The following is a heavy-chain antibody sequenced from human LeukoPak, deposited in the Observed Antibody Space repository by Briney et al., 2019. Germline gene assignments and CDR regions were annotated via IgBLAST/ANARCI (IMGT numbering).Heavy chain of an antibody. CDR2: IYYSGST. CDR1: GGSISSYY. Sequence: SETLSLTCTVTGGSISSYYWSWIRQPPGKGLEWIGYIYYSGSTNYNPSLKSRVTISVDTSKNQFSLKLSSVTAADTAVYYCARSHDYGDYATIDYWGQGTLVTVSS. V-gene: IGHV4-59*01. D-gene: IGHD4-17*01. CDR3: ARSHDYGDYATIDY. J-gene: IGHJ4*02.